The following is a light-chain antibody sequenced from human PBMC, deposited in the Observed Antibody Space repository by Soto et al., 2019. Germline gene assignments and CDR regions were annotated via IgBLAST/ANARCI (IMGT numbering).Light chain of an antibody. J-gene: IGKJ1*01. CDR2: GAS. CDR1: QSVSSY. V-gene: IGKV3-15*01. Sequence: VLTQSTATLSLSQRERATLSCRASQSVSSYLTWYQQKPGKAPKLLIYGASSRATGIPARFSGSGSGTEFTLTICSLQSEDFAIYYCQQYNSWPRTFGQGTKVDIK. CDR3: QQYNSWPRT.